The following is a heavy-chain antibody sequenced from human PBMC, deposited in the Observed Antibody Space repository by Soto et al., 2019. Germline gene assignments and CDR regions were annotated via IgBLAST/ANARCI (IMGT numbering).Heavy chain of an antibody. D-gene: IGHD5-12*01. J-gene: IGHJ4*02. Sequence: ASVKVSCKASGGTFSSYTISWVRQAPGQGLEWMGRIIPILGIANYAQKFQGRVTITADKSTSTAYMELSSLRSEDTAVYYCARTRMVATSYFDFWGPGALVTVSS. V-gene: IGHV1-69*02. CDR3: ARTRMVATSYFDF. CDR2: IIPILGIA. CDR1: GGTFSSYT.